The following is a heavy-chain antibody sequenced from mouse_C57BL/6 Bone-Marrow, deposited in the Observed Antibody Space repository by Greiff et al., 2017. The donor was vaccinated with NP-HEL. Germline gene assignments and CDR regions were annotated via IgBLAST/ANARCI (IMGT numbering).Heavy chain of an antibody. CDR1: GYTFTSYG. CDR2: IYPRSGNT. Sequence: VQLQESGAELARPGASVKLSCKASGYTFTSYGISWVKQRTGQGLEWIGEIYPRSGNTYYNEKFKGKATLTADKSSSTAYMELRSLTSEDSAVYFCAHYYGSSYGYAMDYWGQGTSVTVSS. J-gene: IGHJ4*01. CDR3: AHYYGSSYGYAMDY. V-gene: IGHV1-81*01. D-gene: IGHD1-1*01.